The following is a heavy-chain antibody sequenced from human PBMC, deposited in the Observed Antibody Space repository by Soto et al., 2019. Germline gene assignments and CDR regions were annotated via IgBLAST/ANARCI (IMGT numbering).Heavy chain of an antibody. Sequence: GGSLRLSCAASGFTFSSYAMSWVRQAPGKGLEWVSAISGSGGSTYYADSVKGRFTISRDNSKNTLYLQMNSLRAEDTAVYYCAKDAFYYGDYGGNDYGGQGTLVTGAS. V-gene: IGHV3-23*01. D-gene: IGHD4-17*01. J-gene: IGHJ4*02. CDR1: GFTFSSYA. CDR3: AKDAFYYGDYGGNDY. CDR2: ISGSGGST.